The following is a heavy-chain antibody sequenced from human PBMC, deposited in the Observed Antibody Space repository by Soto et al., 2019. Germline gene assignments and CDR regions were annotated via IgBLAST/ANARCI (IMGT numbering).Heavy chain of an antibody. Sequence: QVQLVESGGGVVQPGRSLRLSCAASGFTFSSYAMHWVRQAPGKGLEWVAVISYEGTNKYYADSVKGRFTMSRDNSKNPMYLPMNSLRAEDTAVYYCAREAGVYGSGSYGMYVWGQGTTVTVSS. CDR3: AREAGVYGSGSYGMYV. V-gene: IGHV3-30-3*01. CDR1: GFTFSSYA. CDR2: ISYEGTNK. J-gene: IGHJ6*02. D-gene: IGHD3-10*01.